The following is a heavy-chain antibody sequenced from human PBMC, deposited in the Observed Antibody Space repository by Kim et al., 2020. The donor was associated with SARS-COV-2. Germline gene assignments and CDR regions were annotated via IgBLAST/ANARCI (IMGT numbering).Heavy chain of an antibody. D-gene: IGHD6-19*01. Sequence: NYAQKFQGRVTITADESTSTAYMELSSLRSEDTAVYYCARDGYSSGWFDYWGQGTLVTVSS. J-gene: IGHJ4*02. V-gene: IGHV1-69*01. CDR3: ARDGYSSGWFDY.